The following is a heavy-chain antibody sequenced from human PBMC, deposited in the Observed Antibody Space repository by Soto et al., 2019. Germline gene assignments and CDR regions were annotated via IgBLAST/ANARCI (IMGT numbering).Heavy chain of an antibody. J-gene: IGHJ6*02. V-gene: IGHV4-39*01. CDR3: ASWTQTITGTTRAYYYYGMDV. D-gene: IGHD1-7*01. CDR2: IYYSGST. Sequence: SETLSLTCTVSGGSISSSSYYWGWIRQPPGKGLEWIGSIYYSGSTYYTPSLKSRVTISVDTSKNQFSLRRSSVTAADTAVYYCASWTQTITGTTRAYYYYGMDVWGQGTTVTVSS. CDR1: GGSISSSSYY.